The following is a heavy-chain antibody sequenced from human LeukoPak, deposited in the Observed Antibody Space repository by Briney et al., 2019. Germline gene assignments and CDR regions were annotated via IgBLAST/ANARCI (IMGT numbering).Heavy chain of an antibody. CDR2: INPNSGGT. CDR3: ARDWSHGYYYYMDV. J-gene: IGHJ6*03. D-gene: IGHD5-18*01. Sequence: ASVKVSCKASGYTFTGYYMHWVRQAPGQGLEWMGWINPNSGGTNYAQKFQGRVTMTRDTSISTAYMELSRLRSDDTAVYYCARDWSHGYYYYMDVWGKGTTVTISS. CDR1: GYTFTGYY. V-gene: IGHV1-2*02.